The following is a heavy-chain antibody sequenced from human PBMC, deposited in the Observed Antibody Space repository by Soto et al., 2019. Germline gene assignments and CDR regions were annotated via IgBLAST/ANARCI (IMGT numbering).Heavy chain of an antibody. D-gene: IGHD3-3*02. V-gene: IGHV3-53*01. J-gene: IGHJ6*02. Sequence: WGSLRLSCASSGFNVSSNYMTWVRQAPGKGLEWVSLLYRGGNKYYADSVKGRFTISRDNSKNTLYLQMNSLKAEDTAVYYCARDSALTFNGLDVWGRGTTVTVSS. CDR2: LYRGGNK. CDR1: GFNVSSNY. CDR3: ARDSALTFNGLDV.